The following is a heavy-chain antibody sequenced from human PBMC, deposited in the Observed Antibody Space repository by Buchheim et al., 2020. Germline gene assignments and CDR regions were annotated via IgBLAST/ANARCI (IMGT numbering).Heavy chain of an antibody. CDR1: GFTFSNFG. V-gene: IGHV3-23*01. CDR2: ISHSGVST. D-gene: IGHD2/OR15-2a*01. CDR3: AIEYYSGTSAH. J-gene: IGHJ4*02. Sequence: EVQMLESGGDLVQPGGSLRLSCAASGFTFSNFGMNWVRQAPGKGLEWVSAISHSGVSTFYANSVKGRFTFPRANSKNILFLQMNSLRVEDAAIYYCAIEYYSGTSAHWGQGTL.